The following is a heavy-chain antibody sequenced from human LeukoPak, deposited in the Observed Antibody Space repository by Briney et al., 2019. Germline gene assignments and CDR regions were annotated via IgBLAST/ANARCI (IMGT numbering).Heavy chain of an antibody. Sequence: GGSLRLSCAASGFTFSSYGMHWVRQAPGKGLEWVAFIRYDGNNKYYADSVKGRFTISRDNSKNTLYLQMNSLRAEDTAVYYCAKAGLRYDSSGYYDYWGQGTLVTVSS. CDR3: AKAGLRYDSSGYYDY. J-gene: IGHJ4*02. CDR2: IRYDGNNK. D-gene: IGHD3-22*01. CDR1: GFTFSSYG. V-gene: IGHV3-30*02.